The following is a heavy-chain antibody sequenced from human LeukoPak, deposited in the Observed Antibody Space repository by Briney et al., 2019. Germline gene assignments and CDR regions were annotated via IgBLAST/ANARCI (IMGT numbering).Heavy chain of an antibody. CDR3: ARTRFPYYRLSGTDSYSMDV. V-gene: IGHV1-69*06. Sequence: SVKVSCKASGGTFNNYAISWVRQAPGQGLEWMGGIIPIFGTATYAQKFQGRVTVTAHKSTDTAYMELSSLKSGDTAVYYCARTRFPYYRLSGTDSYSMDVWGKGTTVTVSS. CDR1: GGTFNNYA. D-gene: IGHD3-10*01. J-gene: IGHJ6*03. CDR2: IIPIFGTA.